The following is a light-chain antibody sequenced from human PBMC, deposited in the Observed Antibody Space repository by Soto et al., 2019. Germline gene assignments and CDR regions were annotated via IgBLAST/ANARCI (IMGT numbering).Light chain of an antibody. V-gene: IGLV2-14*01. Sequence: QSALTQPASVSGSPGQSITISCTGTSSDVGGYNYVSWYQQHPGKAPKLMIFDVSNRPSEVSNRFSGSRSGNTASLTISGLQAEDEADYYCSSYTSSSPVLFGGGTQLTVL. CDR2: DVS. CDR3: SSYTSSSPVL. J-gene: IGLJ2*01. CDR1: SSDVGGYNY.